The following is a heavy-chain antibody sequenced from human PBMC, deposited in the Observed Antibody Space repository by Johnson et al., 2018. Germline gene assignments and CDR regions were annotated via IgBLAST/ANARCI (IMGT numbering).Heavy chain of an antibody. CDR1: GYTFTRHD. D-gene: IGHD6-19*01. J-gene: IGHJ5*01. V-gene: IGHV1-18*01. CDR3: AGGGGAAVTGIDS. Sequence: QLVESGAEVKKVGASVKVSCKTSGYTFTRHDINWVRQASGQGLEWRGWISPNDANTNYAQKLQGRVPMTTHTATTTAFRGLRCLGSNDRAGYYCAGGGGAAVTGIDSWGQGTLVTVSS. CDR2: ISPNDANT.